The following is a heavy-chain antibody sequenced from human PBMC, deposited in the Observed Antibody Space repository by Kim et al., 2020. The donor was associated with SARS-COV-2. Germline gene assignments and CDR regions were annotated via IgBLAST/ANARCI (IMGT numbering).Heavy chain of an antibody. CDR3: ARGDQLRYWS. V-gene: IGHV3-21*01. D-gene: IGHD3-9*01. J-gene: IGHJ6*02. CDR1: GFTFSSYS. Sequence: GGSLRLSCAASGFTFSSYSMNWVRQAPGKGLEWVSSISSSSYIYYADSVKGRFTLSRDNAKNSLYLQMNSLRAEDTAVYYCARGDQLRYWSCGQGTTVTVSS. CDR2: ISSSSYI.